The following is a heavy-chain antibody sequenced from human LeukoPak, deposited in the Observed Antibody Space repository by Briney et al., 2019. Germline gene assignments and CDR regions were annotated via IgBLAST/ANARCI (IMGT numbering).Heavy chain of an antibody. V-gene: IGHV1-18*01. D-gene: IGHD3-3*01. CDR2: ISVYNGNT. CDR3: ARDVGSLYDFWSGYIDY. CDR1: GYTSTSYG. Sequence: ASVKVSCKASGYTSTSYGIAWVRQAPGQGLEWMGWISVYNGNTNYAQKLQGRVTMSTDTSTSTAYMELRSLRSDDTAVYYCARDVGSLYDFWSGYIDYWGQGTLVTVSS. J-gene: IGHJ4*02.